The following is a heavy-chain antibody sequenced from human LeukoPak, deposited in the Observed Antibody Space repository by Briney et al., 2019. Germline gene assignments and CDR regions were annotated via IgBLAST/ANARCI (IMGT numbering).Heavy chain of an antibody. D-gene: IGHD2-21*02. J-gene: IGHJ3*02. CDR3: AKMGKVTYLGFGDAFDI. V-gene: IGHV3-23*01. CDR2: ISGSGGST. Sequence: PGGSLRLSCAASGFTFSSYAMSWVRQAPGKGLEWVSAISGSGGSTYYADSVKGRFTISRDNSKNTLHLQMNSLRADDTAVYYCAKMGKVTYLGFGDAFDIWGQGTMVTVSS. CDR1: GFTFSSYA.